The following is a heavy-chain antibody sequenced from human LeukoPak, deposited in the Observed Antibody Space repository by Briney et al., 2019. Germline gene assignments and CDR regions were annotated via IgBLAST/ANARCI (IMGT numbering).Heavy chain of an antibody. Sequence: PSETLSLTCTVSGGSIRSSYYYWGWIRQPPGKGLEWIGSIYDSGSTYYNPSLKSRVTISVDTSKNQFSLKLSSVTAADTAVYYCAREWQWLVTYYFDYWGQGTLVTVSS. CDR3: AREWQWLVTYYFDY. CDR1: GGSIRSSYYY. V-gene: IGHV4-39*02. CDR2: IYDSGST. J-gene: IGHJ4*02. D-gene: IGHD6-19*01.